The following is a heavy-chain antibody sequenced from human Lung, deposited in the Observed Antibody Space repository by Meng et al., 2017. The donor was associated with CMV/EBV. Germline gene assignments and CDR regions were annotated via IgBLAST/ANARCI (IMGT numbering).Heavy chain of an antibody. CDR1: GFTFTSYA. V-gene: IGHV3-23*01. CDR2: ISGSGGST. Sequence: GEXXTISCEASGFTFTSYAMSWVRQAPGKGLEWVSAISGSGGSTYYADSVKGRFTISRDNSKNTLYLQMNSLRAEDTAVYYCAKDGVVITACGMDVWGKGTXVTVSS. CDR3: AKDGVVITACGMDV. D-gene: IGHD2-2*01. J-gene: IGHJ6*04.